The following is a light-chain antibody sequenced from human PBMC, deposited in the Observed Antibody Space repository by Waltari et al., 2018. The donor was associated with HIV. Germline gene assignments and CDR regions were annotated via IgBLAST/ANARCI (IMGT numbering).Light chain of an antibody. CDR2: DNH. J-gene: IGLJ1*01. Sequence: QSVLTQQPSVSAAPGQKIGISCSGANSTIGSTAVSWYQQSPGRAPQLIIYDNHRRPSETPDRFSGSKSGTSGTLDITGLQTGDEADYYCGTWDSGLNAYVFGSGTKVTVL. CDR1: NSTIGSTA. CDR3: GTWDSGLNAYV. V-gene: IGLV1-51*01.